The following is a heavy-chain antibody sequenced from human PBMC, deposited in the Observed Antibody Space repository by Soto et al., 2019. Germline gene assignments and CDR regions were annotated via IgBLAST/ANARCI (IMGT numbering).Heavy chain of an antibody. Sequence: ASVQVSCKASGYTFSVYHMHWVRQAPGQGLEWMGWIHPNSGGTNYAQRFEGRVTMTRDTSINTAYMELSRLTSDDTAVYYCAKELQRGIDVWGQGTTVTVSS. J-gene: IGHJ6*02. CDR3: AKELQRGIDV. D-gene: IGHD4-4*01. CDR1: GYTFSVYH. V-gene: IGHV1-2*02. CDR2: IHPNSGGT.